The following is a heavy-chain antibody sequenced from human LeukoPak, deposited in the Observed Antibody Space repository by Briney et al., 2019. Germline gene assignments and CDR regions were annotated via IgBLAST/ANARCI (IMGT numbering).Heavy chain of an antibody. J-gene: IGHJ4*02. CDR3: AGGHSILDY. D-gene: IGHD4-11*01. CDR2: INHSGST. Sequence: GSLRLSCAASGFTFSSYAMSWIRQPPGKGLEWIGEINHSGSTNYNPSLKSRVTISVDTSKNQFSLKLSSVTAADTAVYYCAGGHSILDYWGQGTLVTVSS. V-gene: IGHV4-34*08. CDR1: GFTFSSYA.